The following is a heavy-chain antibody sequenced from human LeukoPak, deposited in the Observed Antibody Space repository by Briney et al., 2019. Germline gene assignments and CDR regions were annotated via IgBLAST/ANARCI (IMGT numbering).Heavy chain of an antibody. CDR2: IYHSGST. CDR1: GGSISSGSYY. D-gene: IGHD2-2*02. J-gene: IGHJ5*02. CDR3: ARVVPAAIFDP. Sequence: SETLSLTCTVSGGSISSGSYYWRWIRQPPGKGLEWIGSIYHSGSTYYNPSLKSRVTISVDTSKNQFSLKLSSVTAADTAVYYCARVVPAAIFDPWGQGTLVTVSS. V-gene: IGHV4-39*07.